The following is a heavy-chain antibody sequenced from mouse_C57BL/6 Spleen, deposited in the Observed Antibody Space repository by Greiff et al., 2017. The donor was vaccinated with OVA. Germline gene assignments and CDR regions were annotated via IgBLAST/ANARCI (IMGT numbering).Heavy chain of an antibody. Sequence: QVQLQQPGAELVKPGASVKLSCKASGYTFTSYWMQWVKQRPGQGLEWIGEIDPSDSYTNYNQKFKGKATLTVDTSSSTAYMQLSSLTSEDTAVYYCARRDSSGYDDWGKGTTLTVSS. CDR1: GYTFTSYW. CDR3: ARRDSSGYDD. D-gene: IGHD3-2*02. V-gene: IGHV1-50*01. CDR2: IDPSDSYT. J-gene: IGHJ2*01.